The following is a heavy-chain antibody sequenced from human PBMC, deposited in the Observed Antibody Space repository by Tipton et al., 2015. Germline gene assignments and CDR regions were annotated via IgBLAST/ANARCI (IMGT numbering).Heavy chain of an antibody. CDR2: IYHGGTT. V-gene: IGHV4-4*02. CDR1: GASINSNNW. Sequence: TLSLTCGVSGASINSNNWWRWVRQPPGKGLEWIGEIYHGGTTNYNPSLLSRVTMSLDTSKNQFSLSLTSVTAADTAIYYCTRYIYGVVPSGVFWGQGTLVTVSS. D-gene: IGHD3-3*02. CDR3: TRYIYGVVPSGVF. J-gene: IGHJ4*02.